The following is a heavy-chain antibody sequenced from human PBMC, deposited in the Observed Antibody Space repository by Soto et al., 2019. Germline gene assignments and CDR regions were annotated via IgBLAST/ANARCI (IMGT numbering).Heavy chain of an antibody. CDR1: GFSFGSYG. V-gene: IGHV3-33*01. Sequence: QVQLVESGGGVVQPGRSLRLSCVASGFSFGSYGMHGVRQATGKGLECVAVIWFDGSQKDYADSVKGRFTISRDNSKNTLLLQRVSLRVEDTAVYYFARDREYTGHDVVAYCGPGTRVSVSS. D-gene: IGHD5-12*01. CDR3: ARDREYTGHDVVAY. CDR2: IWFDGSQK. J-gene: IGHJ4*02.